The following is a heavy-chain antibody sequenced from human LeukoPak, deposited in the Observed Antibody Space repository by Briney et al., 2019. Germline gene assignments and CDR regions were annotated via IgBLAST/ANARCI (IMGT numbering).Heavy chain of an antibody. J-gene: IGHJ4*02. V-gene: IGHV1-24*01. Sequence: ASVKVSCKVSGYTLTELSMHWVRQAPGKGLEWMGGFDPEDGETIYAQKFQGRVTMTEDTSTDTAYMKLSSLRSEDTAVYYCATVYDYVWGSSRTLDYWGQGTLVTVSS. CDR3: ATVYDYVWGSSRTLDY. CDR2: FDPEDGET. CDR1: GYTLTELS. D-gene: IGHD3-16*01.